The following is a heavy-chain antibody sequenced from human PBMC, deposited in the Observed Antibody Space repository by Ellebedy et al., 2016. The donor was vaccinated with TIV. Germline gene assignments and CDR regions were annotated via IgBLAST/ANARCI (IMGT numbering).Heavy chain of an antibody. CDR2: ISYSGGT. D-gene: IGHD4-23*01. V-gene: IGHV4-39*01. Sequence: MPGGSLRLSCTVSGGSISSSSYYWGWIRQPPGKGLEWIGTISYSGGTYYNPSLTSRVTISVDTSKNQFSLKLSSVTAADTAVYYCARRLPSVAHFDYWGQGTLVTVSS. J-gene: IGHJ4*02. CDR1: GGSISSSSYY. CDR3: ARRLPSVAHFDY.